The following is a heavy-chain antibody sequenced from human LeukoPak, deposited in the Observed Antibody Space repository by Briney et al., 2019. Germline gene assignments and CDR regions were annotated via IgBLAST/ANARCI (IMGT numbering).Heavy chain of an antibody. CDR1: GFTFDDYA. Sequence: GRSLRLSCAASGFTFDDYAMHWVRQAPGKGLEWVSGISWNSGSIGYADSVKGRFTISRDNAKNSLYLQMNSLRAEDTALYYCAKEEYSSSWYEGAYYYYGMDVWGQGTTVTVSS. J-gene: IGHJ6*02. D-gene: IGHD6-13*01. CDR3: AKEEYSSSWYEGAYYYYGMDV. V-gene: IGHV3-9*01. CDR2: ISWNSGSI.